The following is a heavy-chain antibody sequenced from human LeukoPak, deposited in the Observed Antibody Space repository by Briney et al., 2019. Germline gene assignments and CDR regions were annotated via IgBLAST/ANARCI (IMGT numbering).Heavy chain of an antibody. D-gene: IGHD5-18*01. Sequence: PGSSLRLSCAASGCTFSSYGMHWVRQAPGKGLEGVAVISDDGSKKYYADSVKARFTIYRDNSKNTLYLQMNSLRAEDTAVYYCAKELRGYSYGLRNNWFDPWGQGTLVTVSS. CDR2: ISDDGSKK. V-gene: IGHV3-30*18. CDR3: AKELRGYSYGLRNNWFDP. J-gene: IGHJ5*02. CDR1: GCTFSSYG.